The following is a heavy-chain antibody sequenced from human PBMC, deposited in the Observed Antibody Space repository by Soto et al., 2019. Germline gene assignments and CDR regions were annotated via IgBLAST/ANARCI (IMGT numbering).Heavy chain of an antibody. J-gene: IGHJ5*02. CDR3: ARTGITENWFDP. D-gene: IGHD1-20*01. CDR1: GGSFSGYY. V-gene: IGHV4-34*01. CDR2: INHSGST. Sequence: SETLSLTCAVYGGSFSGYYWSWIRQPPGKGLEWIGEINHSGSTNYNPSLKSRVTISVDTSKNQFSLKLSSVTAADTAVYYCARTGITENWFDPWGQGTLVTVS.